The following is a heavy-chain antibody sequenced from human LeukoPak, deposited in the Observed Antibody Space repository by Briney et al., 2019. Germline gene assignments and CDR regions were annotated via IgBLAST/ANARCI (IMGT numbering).Heavy chain of an antibody. D-gene: IGHD6-13*01. Sequence: ASVKVSCKASGYIFTDYYMHWVRQAPGQELGWMGRINPNSGGTNYAQKFQGRVTMTRNTSISTAYMELSSLRSEDTAVYYCAREQQLEGGFDYWGQGTLVTVSS. CDR2: INPNSGGT. CDR1: GYIFTDYY. V-gene: IGHV1/OR15-1*04. J-gene: IGHJ4*02. CDR3: AREQQLEGGFDY.